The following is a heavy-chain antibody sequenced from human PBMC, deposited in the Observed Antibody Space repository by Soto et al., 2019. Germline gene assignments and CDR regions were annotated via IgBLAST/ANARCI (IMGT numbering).Heavy chain of an antibody. CDR3: ARQRRVLGEYSSSWYDYFDS. D-gene: IGHD6-13*01. V-gene: IGHV4-34*12. Sequence: SETLSLTCAVNGGSFSTYYWTWIRQPPGKGLEWIGEVIHTGSVNYNPSLKSRVTISVDTSKNQFSLRLSSVTAADTAVYYCARQRRVLGEYSSSWYDYFDSWGQGTQVTVSS. CDR1: GGSFSTYY. J-gene: IGHJ4*02. CDR2: VIHTGSV.